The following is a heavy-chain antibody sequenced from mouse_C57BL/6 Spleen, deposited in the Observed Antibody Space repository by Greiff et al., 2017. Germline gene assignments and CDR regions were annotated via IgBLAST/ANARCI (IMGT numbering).Heavy chain of an antibody. J-gene: IGHJ2*01. V-gene: IGHV1-19*01. CDR1: GYTFTDYY. CDR3: ARSETGTGGFDY. CDR2: INPYNGGT. D-gene: IGHD4-1*01. Sequence: EVQLQQSGPVLVKPGASVKMSCKASGYTFTDYYMNWVKQSHGKSLEWIGVINPYNGGTSYNQKFKGKATLTVDKSSSTAYMELNSLTSEDSAVYYCARSETGTGGFDYWGQGTTLTVSS.